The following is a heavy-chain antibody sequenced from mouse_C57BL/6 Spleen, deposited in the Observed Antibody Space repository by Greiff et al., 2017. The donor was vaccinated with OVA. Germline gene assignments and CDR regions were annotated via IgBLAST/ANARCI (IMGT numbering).Heavy chain of an antibody. CDR1: GYAFSSSW. V-gene: IGHV1-82*01. J-gene: IGHJ3*01. CDR2: IYPGDGDT. D-gene: IGHD1-1*01. Sequence: QVQLQQSGPELVKPGASVKISCKASGYAFSSSWMNWVKQRPGKGLEWIGRIYPGDGDTNYNGKFKGKATLTADKYSSTDYMQLSSLTSEDSAVYFCARTKYYGRAWFAYWGQGTLVTVSA. CDR3: ARTKYYGRAWFAY.